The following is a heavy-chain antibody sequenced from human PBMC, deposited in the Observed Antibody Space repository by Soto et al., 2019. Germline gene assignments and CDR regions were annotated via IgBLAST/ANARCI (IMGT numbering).Heavy chain of an antibody. CDR1: GYTFTSYA. J-gene: IGHJ4*02. V-gene: IGHV1-3*01. Sequence: QVQLVQSGAEVKKPGASVKVSCKASGYTFTSYAMHWVRQAPGQRLEWMGWINAGNGNTKYSQKFQGRVTITRDTSASTAYMELSSLRSEDTAVYYCARAGRRTGLRYSDWLFGGDYWGQGTLVTVSS. D-gene: IGHD3-9*01. CDR2: INAGNGNT. CDR3: ARAGRRTGLRYSDWLFGGDY.